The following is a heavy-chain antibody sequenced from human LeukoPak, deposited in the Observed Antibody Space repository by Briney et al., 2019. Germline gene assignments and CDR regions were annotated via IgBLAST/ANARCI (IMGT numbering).Heavy chain of an antibody. D-gene: IGHD3-22*01. CDR1: GFTVSNNY. V-gene: IGHV3-66*01. CDR3: ARSEVNTFDI. J-gene: IGHJ3*02. CDR2: IYSSGST. Sequence: GGSLRLSCVASGFTVSNNYMNWVRQAPGKGLEWVSVIYSSGSTYYADSVKGRFTISRDNSKNTLYLQVNSLRAEDTAVYYCARSEVNTFDIWGQGTMVTVSS.